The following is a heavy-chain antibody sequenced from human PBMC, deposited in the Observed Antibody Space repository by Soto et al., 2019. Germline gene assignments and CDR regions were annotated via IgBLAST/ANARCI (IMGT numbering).Heavy chain of an antibody. J-gene: IGHJ4*02. V-gene: IGHV1-18*01. CDR3: ARDTYPACYYDSGPVPALDY. D-gene: IGHD3-16*01. Sequence: QAQLVQSGAEVTKPGASVKVSCKASGYTFSNFGITWVRQAPGQGLEWMGWISAHNGNTNYAQKFQGRVTMTTDTFTSTAYMELRSLRSDDTAVYYCARDTYPACYYDSGPVPALDYWGQGTLVTVSS. CDR1: GYTFSNFG. CDR2: ISAHNGNT.